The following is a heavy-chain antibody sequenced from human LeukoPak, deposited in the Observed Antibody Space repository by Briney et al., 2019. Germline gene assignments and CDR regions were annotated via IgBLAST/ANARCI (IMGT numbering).Heavy chain of an antibody. CDR1: GGSISSSSYY. J-gene: IGHJ3*02. Sequence: SETLSLTCTVSGGSISSSSYYWGWIRQPPGKGLEWIGSIYYSGSTYYNPSLKSRVTISVDTSKNQFSLKLSSVTAADTAVYYCARDINAAGTGEDAFDIWGQGTMVTVSS. D-gene: IGHD6-13*01. CDR2: IYYSGST. CDR3: ARDINAAGTGEDAFDI. V-gene: IGHV4-39*07.